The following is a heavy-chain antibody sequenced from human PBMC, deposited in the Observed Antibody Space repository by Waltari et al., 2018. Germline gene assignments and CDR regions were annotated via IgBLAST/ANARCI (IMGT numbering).Heavy chain of an antibody. CDR2: VVPEDGEI. CDR3: ASNQVDYSNYFYFDY. CDR1: GYTLTELS. D-gene: IGHD4-4*01. J-gene: IGHJ4*02. V-gene: IGHV1-24*01. Sequence: QVHLVQSGAEVRRPGASVKVSCKVSGYTLTELSIHLVRQAPGKGLEWMGGVVPEDGEIIYAQKFQGRVTMTEDTSTDTVYMEVSSLRSEDTAVYYCASNQVDYSNYFYFDYWGQGTLVTVSS.